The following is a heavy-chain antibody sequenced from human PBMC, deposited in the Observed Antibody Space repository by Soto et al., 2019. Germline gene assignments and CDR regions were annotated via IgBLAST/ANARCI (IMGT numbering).Heavy chain of an antibody. D-gene: IGHD3-3*01. V-gene: IGHV4-4*02. CDR3: ARERSFTIFGVSNWFDL. Sequence: SETLSLTCAVSGGSISSSNWWSWVRQPPGKGLEWIGEIYHSGSTSYNPSLKSRVTISVDKSKNQFSLKLSSVTAADTAVYYCARERSFTIFGVSNWFDLSGQATLVTVSS. CDR2: IYHSGST. J-gene: IGHJ5*02. CDR1: GGSISSSNW.